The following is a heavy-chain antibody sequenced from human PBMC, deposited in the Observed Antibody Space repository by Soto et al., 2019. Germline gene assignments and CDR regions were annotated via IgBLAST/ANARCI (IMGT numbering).Heavy chain of an antibody. V-gene: IGHV3-33*01. D-gene: IGHD5-12*01. CDR3: ARGHGVATTMGWFDP. J-gene: IGHJ5*02. Sequence: QVRLVKSGGGVVQPGRSLRLSCEASGFTFSSYGIHWVRQAPGKGLEWVAVIWYDGSNKYYADSVKGRFSISRDNSKNTLYLLMNSLRAEDTAVYYCARGHGVATTMGWFDPWGQGTLVTVSS. CDR2: IWYDGSNK. CDR1: GFTFSSYG.